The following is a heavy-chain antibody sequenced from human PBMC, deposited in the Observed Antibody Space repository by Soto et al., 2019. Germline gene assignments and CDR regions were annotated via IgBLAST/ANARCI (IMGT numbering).Heavy chain of an antibody. Sequence: QVQLQESGPGLVKPSGTLSLTCAVSSGSISSSNWWSWVRQPPGKGLEWIGEIYHSGSTNYNPSLKSRVTISVDKSKNQFSLKLSSVTAADTAVYYCARKGYGDYYYYYYMDVWGKGTTVTVSS. V-gene: IGHV4-4*02. D-gene: IGHD4-17*01. CDR1: SGSISSSNW. CDR3: ARKGYGDYYYYYYMDV. CDR2: IYHSGST. J-gene: IGHJ6*03.